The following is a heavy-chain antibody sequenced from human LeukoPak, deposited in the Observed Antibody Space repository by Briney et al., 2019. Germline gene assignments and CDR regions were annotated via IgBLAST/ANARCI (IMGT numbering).Heavy chain of an antibody. V-gene: IGHV1-46*01. J-gene: IGHJ4*02. CDR3: ARDQEGFDY. CDR1: GYTFTSNY. Sequence: ASVKVSCKASGYTFTSNYIHWVRQAPGQGLEWMEMIYPRDGSTSYAQKFQGRVTVTRDTSTSTVHMELSGLRSEDTAVYYCARDQEGFDYWGQGTLVTVSS. CDR2: IYPRDGST.